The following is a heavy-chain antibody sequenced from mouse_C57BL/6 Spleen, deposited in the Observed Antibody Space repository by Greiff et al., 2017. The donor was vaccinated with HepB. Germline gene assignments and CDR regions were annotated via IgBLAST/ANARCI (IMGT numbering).Heavy chain of an antibody. J-gene: IGHJ2*01. D-gene: IGHD1-1*01. CDR1: GFTFSDYY. CDR3: ARGHGSSYYFDY. CDR2: ISNGGGST. V-gene: IGHV5-12*01. Sequence: EVQLVESGGGLVQPGGSLKLSCAASGFTFSDYYMYWVRQTPEKRLEWVAYISNGGGSTYYPDTVKGRFTISRDNAKNTLYLQMSRLKSEDTAMYYCARGHGSSYYFDYWGQGTTLTVSS.